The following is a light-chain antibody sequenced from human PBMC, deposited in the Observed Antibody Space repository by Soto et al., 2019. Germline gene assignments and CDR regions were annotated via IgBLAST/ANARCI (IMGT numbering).Light chain of an antibody. J-gene: IGKJ4*01. V-gene: IGKV3-11*01. CDR2: DTS. Sequence: EIVLTQSPATLSLSPGERATLSCRASQSIAGYLAWYQKKPGQAPRLLIYDTSNRATGIPARFSGSGSGTDFTLTITSLEPEDFAVYYCLQRSNWPLTFGGGTTVEIK. CDR3: LQRSNWPLT. CDR1: QSIAGY.